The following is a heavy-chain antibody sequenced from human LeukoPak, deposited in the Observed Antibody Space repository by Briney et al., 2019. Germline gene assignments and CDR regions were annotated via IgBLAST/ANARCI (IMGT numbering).Heavy chain of an antibody. V-gene: IGHV3-53*01. CDR2: IYSGGST. CDR1: GFTVSSNY. Sequence: GGSLRLSCAASGFTVSSNYMSWVRQAPGKGLEWVSVIYSGGSTYYADSVKGRFTISRDNSKNTLYLQMNSLRAEDTAVYYCARSPHPHYYDSSGYYPYFDYWGQGTLVTVSS. J-gene: IGHJ4*02. CDR3: ARSPHPHYYDSSGYYPYFDY. D-gene: IGHD3-22*01.